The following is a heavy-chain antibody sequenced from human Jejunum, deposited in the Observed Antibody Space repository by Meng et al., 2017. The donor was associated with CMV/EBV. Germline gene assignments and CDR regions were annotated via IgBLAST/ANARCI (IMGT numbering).Heavy chain of an antibody. D-gene: IGHD2-2*01. Sequence: SYEINWVRQAPGKGLGWVSYINSTGASIFYAGSVKGRFTISRDNAKNSLYLQMNSLRAEDTAIYYCARGRDCTSANCYLPYYFDNWGQGTLVTVSS. CDR1: SYE. J-gene: IGHJ4*02. CDR2: INSTGASI. CDR3: ARGRDCTSANCYLPYYFDN. V-gene: IGHV3-48*03.